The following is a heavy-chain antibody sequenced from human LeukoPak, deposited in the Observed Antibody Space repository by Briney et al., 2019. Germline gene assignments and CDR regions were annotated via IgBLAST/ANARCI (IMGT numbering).Heavy chain of an antibody. Sequence: NTSETLSLTCTVSGGSISSGSYYWRWIRQPAGKGLEWIGRIYTSGSTNYNPSLKSRVTISVDTSKNQFSLKLSSVTAADTAVYYCAREYGAYYGSGSYGALDAFDIWGQGTMVTVSS. CDR1: GGSISSGSYY. J-gene: IGHJ3*02. CDR3: AREYGAYYGSGSYGALDAFDI. CDR2: IYTSGST. D-gene: IGHD3-10*01. V-gene: IGHV4-61*02.